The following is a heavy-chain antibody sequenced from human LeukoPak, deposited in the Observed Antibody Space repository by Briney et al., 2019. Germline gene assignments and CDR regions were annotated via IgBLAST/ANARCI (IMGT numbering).Heavy chain of an antibody. D-gene: IGHD6-13*01. J-gene: IGHJ6*02. CDR1: GGSFSGYY. V-gene: IGHV4-34*01. CDR2: INHSRST. CDR3: ARGSPRIAAAGTYYYYGMDV. Sequence: KSSETLSLTCAVYGGSFSGYYWSWIRQPPGKGLEWIGEINHSRSTNYNPSLKSRVTISVDTSKNQFSLKLSSVTAANTAVYYCARGSPRIAAAGTYYYYGMDVWGQGTTVTVSS.